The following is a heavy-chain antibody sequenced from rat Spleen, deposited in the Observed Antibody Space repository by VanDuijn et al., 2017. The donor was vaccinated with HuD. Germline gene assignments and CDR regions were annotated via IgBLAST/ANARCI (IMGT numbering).Heavy chain of an antibody. D-gene: IGHD4-1*01. J-gene: IGHJ2*01. V-gene: IGHV2S12*01. CDR1: GFSLTSNG. Sequence: QVQLKESGPGLVQPSQTLSLTCTVSGFSLTSNGVSWVRQPPGKGLEWIAAISSGGSTYYNSALKSRLSISRDTSKSQVFLKMNSLQTEDTAIYFCTRLHGGYWGQGVMVTVSS. CDR2: ISSGGST. CDR3: TRLHGGY.